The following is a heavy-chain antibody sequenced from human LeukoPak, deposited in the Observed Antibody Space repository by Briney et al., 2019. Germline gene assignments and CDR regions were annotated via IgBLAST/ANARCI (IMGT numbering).Heavy chain of an antibody. Sequence: GGSLRLSCAASGFTFDGYSMNWVRQAPGKGLEWVASISMSGRYIHYAGSVRGRFTISRDNAKNSLYLQMNSLRAEDTAVYYCARDSSNYGDFDYWGQGTLVTVSS. J-gene: IGHJ4*02. CDR3: ARDSSNYGDFDY. CDR1: GFTFDGYS. D-gene: IGHD4-17*01. CDR2: ISMSGRYI. V-gene: IGHV3-21*01.